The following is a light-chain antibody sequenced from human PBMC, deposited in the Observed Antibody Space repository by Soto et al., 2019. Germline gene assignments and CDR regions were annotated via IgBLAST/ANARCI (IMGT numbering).Light chain of an antibody. J-gene: IGKJ1*01. CDR1: QSVSSSY. Sequence: LVLTQAPGTLSLSPGERATLSCRSSQSVSSSYLAWYQHKPGQAPRLLIYDVSSRATGIPDRFSGSGSGTYFTLTNSRLEPEDFAVYYWQQYGSSPTVGQGPKVEIK. CDR2: DVS. V-gene: IGKV3-20*01. CDR3: QQYGSSPT.